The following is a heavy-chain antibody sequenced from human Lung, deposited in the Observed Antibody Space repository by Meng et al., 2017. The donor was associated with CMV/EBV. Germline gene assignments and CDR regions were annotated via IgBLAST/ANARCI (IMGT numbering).Heavy chain of an antibody. D-gene: IGHD6-19*01. CDR2: ISSSSRYI. V-gene: IGHV3-21*01. J-gene: IGHJ4*02. CDR3: ATRMGTGYTSD. Sequence: GGSLRLSCAASGFTFSSYGMHWVRQAPGKGLEWVSMISSSSRYIYYADSVKGRFTISRDNAENSLYLQMNNLRADDTAVYYCATRMGTGYTSDWGQGPLVTVSS. CDR1: GFTFSSYG.